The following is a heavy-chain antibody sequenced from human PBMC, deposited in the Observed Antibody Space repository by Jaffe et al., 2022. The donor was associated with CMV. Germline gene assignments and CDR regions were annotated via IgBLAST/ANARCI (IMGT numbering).Heavy chain of an antibody. CDR1: GFEFNRFS. J-gene: IGHJ4*02. CDR2: ISGFGGTM. CDR3: AKGRNMFGPFES. D-gene: IGHD3-3*02. V-gene: IGHV3-23*01. Sequence: EVQLLESGGGSVQRGGSLRISCAASGFEFNRFSMTWVRQAPGKGLEWVSEISGFGGTMYYADSVKGRFTVSRDNSRNTLDLQMNSLRAEDSAVYYCAKGRNMFGPFESWGQGTLVTVSS.